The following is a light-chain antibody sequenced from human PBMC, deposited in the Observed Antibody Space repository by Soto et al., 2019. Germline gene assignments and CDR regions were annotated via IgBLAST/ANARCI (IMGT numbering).Light chain of an antibody. J-gene: IGKJ5*01. V-gene: IGKV1-9*01. CDR3: QQLNSYPLIT. CDR1: QGISSY. Sequence: IKLTQSPSSLSASVGDRVTITCRASQGISSYLAWYQQKPGKAPKLLIYAASTLQSGVPSRFSGSGSGTDFTLTISSLQPEDFATYYCQQLNSYPLITFGQGTRLEIK. CDR2: AAS.